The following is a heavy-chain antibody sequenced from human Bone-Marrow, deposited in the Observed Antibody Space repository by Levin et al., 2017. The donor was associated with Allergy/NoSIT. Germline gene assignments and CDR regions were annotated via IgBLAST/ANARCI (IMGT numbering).Heavy chain of an antibody. D-gene: IGHD1-1*01. CDR3: ARGTSWNDISFDY. CDR2: INHSGST. V-gene: IGHV4-34*01. J-gene: IGHJ4*02. Sequence: SQTLSLTCAVYCGSFSGYYWSWIRQPPGKGLEWIGEINHSGSTNYNPSLKSRVTISVDTSKNQFSLKLSSVTAADTAVYYCARGTSWNDISFDYWGQGTLVTVSS. CDR1: CGSFSGYY.